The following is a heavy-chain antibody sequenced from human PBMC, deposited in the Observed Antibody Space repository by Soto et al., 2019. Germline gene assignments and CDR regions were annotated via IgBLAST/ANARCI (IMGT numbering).Heavy chain of an antibody. V-gene: IGHV2-26*01. Sequence: QVTLKESGPVLVKPTETLTLTCTVSGFSLTTGRMGVSWIRQPPGKALEWLAHIFSDAERSYSTSMQSRLTISKDTSASQVVLSMTTVDPVDTGTYYCVRMNADSYQFYYAMDVWGHGTTVTVSS. CDR2: IFSDAER. J-gene: IGHJ6*02. CDR1: GFSLTTGRMG. D-gene: IGHD2-2*01. CDR3: VRMNADSYQFYYAMDV.